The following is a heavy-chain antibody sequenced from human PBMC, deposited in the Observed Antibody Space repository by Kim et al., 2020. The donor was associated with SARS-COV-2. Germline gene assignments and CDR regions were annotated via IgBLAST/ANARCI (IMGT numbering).Heavy chain of an antibody. Sequence: DTMKGGFTISRDNSKNSLYLQMNSLRAEDTAVYYCAKVYDFWSGYYYFDYWGQGTLVTVSS. V-gene: IGHV3-23*01. J-gene: IGHJ4*02. D-gene: IGHD3-3*01. CDR3: AKVYDFWSGYYYFDY.